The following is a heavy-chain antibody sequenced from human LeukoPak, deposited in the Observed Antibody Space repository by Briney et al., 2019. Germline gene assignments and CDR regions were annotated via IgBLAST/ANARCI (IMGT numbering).Heavy chain of an antibody. V-gene: IGHV3-30*03. J-gene: IGHJ4*02. CDR2: ISYDGSNK. Sequence: GGSLRLSCAASGFTFSSYGMHWVRQAPGKGLEWVAVISYDGSNKYYADSVKGRFTISRDNSKNTLYLQMNSLRAEDTAVYYCASGDALDFWGQGTLVTVSS. D-gene: IGHD3-10*01. CDR3: ASGDALDF. CDR1: GFTFSSYG.